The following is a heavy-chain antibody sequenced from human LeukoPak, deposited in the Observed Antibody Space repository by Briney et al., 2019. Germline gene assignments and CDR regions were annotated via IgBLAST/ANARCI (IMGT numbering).Heavy chain of an antibody. Sequence: GGSLRLSCAVSGFSFSYYWMHWVRQAPGKGLVWVSRINGDGSETYYADSVKGRFTISRDNAKNTVFLQMNTLRAEDTAVYYCVRDIREYDYWGQGTLVTVSS. D-gene: IGHD1-14*01. V-gene: IGHV3-74*01. CDR1: GFSFSYYW. CDR2: INGDGSET. CDR3: VRDIREYDY. J-gene: IGHJ4*02.